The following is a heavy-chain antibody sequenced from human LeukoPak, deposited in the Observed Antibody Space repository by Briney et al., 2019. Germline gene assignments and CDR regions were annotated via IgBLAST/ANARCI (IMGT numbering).Heavy chain of an antibody. CDR3: ARESYDSSGYYGY. Sequence: PGRSLRLSCAVSGFTFSSDAMYWVCHPQRTGKGREAVISNEGSNKNYADYVKGRFTITRDNSKNTLYLQMNSLRAEDTAVYYCARESYDSSGYYGYWGQGTLVTVSS. D-gene: IGHD3-22*01. CDR1: GFTFSSDA. J-gene: IGHJ4*02. V-gene: IGHV3-30-3*01. CDR2: ISNEGSNK.